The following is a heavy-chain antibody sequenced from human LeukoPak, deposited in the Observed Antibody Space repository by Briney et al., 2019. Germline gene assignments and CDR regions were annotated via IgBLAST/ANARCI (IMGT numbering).Heavy chain of an antibody. CDR1: GGSISSSSYY. V-gene: IGHV4-39*01. J-gene: IGHJ5*02. CDR2: IYYSGST. CDR3: ARPSITMVRGFDP. Sequence: SETLSLTCTASGGSISSSSYYWGWIRQPPGKGLEWIGSIYYSGSTYYNPSLKSRVTISVDTSNNQLSLKLSSVTAADTAVYYCARPSITMVRGFDPWGQGTLVTVSS. D-gene: IGHD3-10*01.